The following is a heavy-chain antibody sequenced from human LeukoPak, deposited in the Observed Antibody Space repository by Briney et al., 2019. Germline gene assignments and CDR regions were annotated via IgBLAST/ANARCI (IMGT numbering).Heavy chain of an antibody. D-gene: IGHD3-10*01. CDR2: MYYTGST. V-gene: IGHV4-39*01. CDR3: ARHDYYGSVNWFDP. J-gene: IGHJ5*02. CDR1: GGSIRSSTYY. Sequence: PSETLSLTCTVSGGSIRSSTYYWGWIRQPPGKGLEWIASMYYTGSTYYSPSLKSRVTISVDTSKNQFSLKLSSVTAADTAVYYCARHDYYGSVNWFDPWGQGTLVTVSS.